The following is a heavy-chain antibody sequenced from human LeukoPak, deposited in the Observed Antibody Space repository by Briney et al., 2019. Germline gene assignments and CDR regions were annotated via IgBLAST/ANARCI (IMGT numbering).Heavy chain of an antibody. CDR1: GGSLSTYY. J-gene: IGHJ4*02. D-gene: IGHD6-19*01. CDR3: ARAGSGWSFDY. Sequence: SQTLSLTCTVSGGSLSTYYWTWLRQPPGNGQEWIGYNSYSGNTNYNPSLKGRVTISVDMSKNQFSLKLSSLTAADTAVYYCARAGSGWSFDYWGQGTLVTVSS. CDR2: NSYSGNT. V-gene: IGHV4-59*01.